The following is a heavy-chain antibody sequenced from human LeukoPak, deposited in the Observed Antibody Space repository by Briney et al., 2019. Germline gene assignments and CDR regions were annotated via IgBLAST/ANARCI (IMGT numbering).Heavy chain of an antibody. Sequence: SETLSLTCTVSGGSISSYYWSWIRQPPGKGLEWIGYIYYSGSTNYNPSLKSRVTISVDTSKNQFSLKLSSVTAADTAVYYCAREGYSSSWYKFDPWGQGTLVTVSS. J-gene: IGHJ5*02. CDR1: GGSISSYY. V-gene: IGHV4-59*12. D-gene: IGHD6-13*01. CDR3: AREGYSSSWYKFDP. CDR2: IYYSGST.